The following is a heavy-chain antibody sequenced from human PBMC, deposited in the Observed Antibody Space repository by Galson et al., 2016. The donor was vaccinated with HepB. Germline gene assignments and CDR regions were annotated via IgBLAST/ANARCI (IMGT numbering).Heavy chain of an antibody. CDR3: AREIPRKQLWLRFGYFDS. D-gene: IGHD5-18*01. CDR1: GYTFASYG. Sequence: SVKVSCKASGYTFASYGISWVRQAPEQGLEWMGWISAYNGNTNYAQKLQGRATMTRDTSISTAYMELSSLRSEDTAVYYCAREIPRKQLWLRFGYFDSWGQGTLVTVSS. J-gene: IGHJ4*02. V-gene: IGHV1-18*01. CDR2: ISAYNGNT.